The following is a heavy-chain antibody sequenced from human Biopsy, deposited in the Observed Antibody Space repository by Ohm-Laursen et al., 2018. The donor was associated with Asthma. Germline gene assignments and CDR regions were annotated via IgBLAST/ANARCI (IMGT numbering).Heavy chain of an antibody. Sequence: SDTLSLTCAYRGSFRGYVWTWIRQPPGKGLEWIGEIPQGGATTFNPSLKSRVTISIDPSKSQLSLRLTSMTAADTAVYYCASGPQWSGLDVWGQGTTVTVS. CDR1: RGSFRGYV. CDR3: ASGPQWSGLDV. D-gene: IGHD2-8*01. J-gene: IGHJ6*02. CDR2: IPQGGAT. V-gene: IGHV4-34*01.